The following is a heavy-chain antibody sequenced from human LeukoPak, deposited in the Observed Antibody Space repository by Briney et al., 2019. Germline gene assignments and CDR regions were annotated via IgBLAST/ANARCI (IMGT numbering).Heavy chain of an antibody. CDR3: AREGGAAAGYFDY. Sequence: GGSLRLSCAASGFTFSDYYMSWIRQAPGKGLEWVSYISSSSSYTNYADSVKGRFTISRDNARNSLYLQMNSLRAEDTAVYYCAREGGAAAGYFDYWGQGTLVTVSS. CDR1: GFTFSDYY. V-gene: IGHV3-11*06. CDR2: ISSSSSYT. J-gene: IGHJ4*02. D-gene: IGHD6-13*01.